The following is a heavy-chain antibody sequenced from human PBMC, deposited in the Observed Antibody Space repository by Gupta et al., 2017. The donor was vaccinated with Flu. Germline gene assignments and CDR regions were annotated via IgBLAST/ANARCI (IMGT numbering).Heavy chain of an antibody. D-gene: IGHD6-13*01. CDR1: GLTFSDSA. CDR2: VGAGGDRT. J-gene: IGHJ4*02. CDR3: AKDRSGNPAIDY. Sequence: EVQLLESGGALVQPGGSLRLSCAASGLTFSDSAMNWVRQAPGKGLEWVSKVGAGGDRTYYADSVMGRFTISRDNSKNTVYLQMNSLRGDDTAVYYCAKDRSGNPAIDYWGQGTLVTVSA. V-gene: IGHV3-23*01.